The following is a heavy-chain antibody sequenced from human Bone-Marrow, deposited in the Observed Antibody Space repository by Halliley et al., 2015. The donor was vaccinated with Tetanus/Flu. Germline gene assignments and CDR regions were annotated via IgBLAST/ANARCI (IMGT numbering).Heavy chain of an antibody. CDR1: GFTFSSYS. V-gene: IGHV3-30-3*01. Sequence: SLRLSCAASGFTFSSYSIHWVRQAPGKGLEWVAVISFDGTNKYYADSVKGRFTISRDNSENTLNLQMNSLKTEDTAVCYCARDVSLDGEWFIWQCSFHAVDVWGQGTTVTVSS. CDR2: ISFDGTNK. D-gene: IGHD3-3*01. CDR3: ARDVSLDGEWFIWQCSFHAVDV. J-gene: IGHJ6*02.